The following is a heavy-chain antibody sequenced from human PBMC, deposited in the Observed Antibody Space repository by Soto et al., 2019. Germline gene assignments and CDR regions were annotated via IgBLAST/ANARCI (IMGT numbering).Heavy chain of an antibody. D-gene: IGHD3-22*01. CDR3: ARDAYYYDSSGYRHNWFDP. Sequence: ASVNVSCKASGYTFTSYGISWVRQAPGQGLEWMGWISAYNGNTNYAQKLQGRVTMTTDTSTSTAYMELRSLRSDDTAVYYCARDAYYYDSSGYRHNWFDPWGQGTLVTVSS. CDR1: GYTFTSYG. CDR2: ISAYNGNT. J-gene: IGHJ5*02. V-gene: IGHV1-18*01.